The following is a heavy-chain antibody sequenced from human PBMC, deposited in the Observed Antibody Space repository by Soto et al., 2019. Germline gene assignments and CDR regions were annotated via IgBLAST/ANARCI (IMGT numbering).Heavy chain of an antibody. CDR2: ISYDGSKT. D-gene: IGHD3-10*01. V-gene: IGHV3-30*18. J-gene: IGHJ3*02. CDR1: GFTFSSYG. Sequence: QVQLVESGGGVVQPGRSLRLSCAASGFTFSSYGMNWVRQAPGKGLEWVAVISYDGSKTYYGDSVKGRFTISRDNSKNTLYLQMNSLRAEDTAVYYCVKDQSLIQLLVDPEAFDILGQGTMVTVSS. CDR3: VKDQSLIQLLVDPEAFDI.